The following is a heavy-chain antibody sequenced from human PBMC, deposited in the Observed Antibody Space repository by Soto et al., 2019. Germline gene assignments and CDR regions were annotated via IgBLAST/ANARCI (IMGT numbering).Heavy chain of an antibody. V-gene: IGHV3-33*01. CDR2: TWYDGTNK. D-gene: IGHD6-13*01. J-gene: IGHJ6*02. CDR1: GFTFSNYG. Sequence: QVQVVESGGGVVQPGRSLRLSCAASGFTFSNYGMHWVRQAPGKGLEWVAATWYDGTNKYYVDSVKGRFTISRDNSKNTLCLQMDSLRAEDTGVYYCARDRVGVAVGGDFAMDVWGQGTTVTVSS. CDR3: ARDRVGVAVGGDFAMDV.